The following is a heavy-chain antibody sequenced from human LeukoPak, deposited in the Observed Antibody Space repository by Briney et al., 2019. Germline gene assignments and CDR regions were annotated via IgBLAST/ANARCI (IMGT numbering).Heavy chain of an antibody. J-gene: IGHJ4*02. CDR1: GFSFSNYW. CDR3: VVDLSGSADY. D-gene: IGHD3-10*01. V-gene: IGHV3-74*01. Sequence: GGSLRLSCAASGFSFSNYWFHWVRQAPGEGLVWVSRTNEHGTIINYADSVKGRLTISRDNAKITLYLQMNSLRTEDSALYYCVVDLSGSADYWGQGTLVTVSS. CDR2: TNEHGTII.